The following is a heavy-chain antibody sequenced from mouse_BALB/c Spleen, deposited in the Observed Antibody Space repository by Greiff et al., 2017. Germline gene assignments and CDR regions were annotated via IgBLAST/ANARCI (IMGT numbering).Heavy chain of an antibody. CDR1: GFSLTSYG. V-gene: IGHV2-2*01. D-gene: IGHD2-4*01. J-gene: IGHJ4*01. CDR3: ARNWVYDYDDEGMDY. CDR2: IWSGGST. Sequence: VQLKESGPGLVQPSQSLSITCTVSGFSLTSYGVHWVRQSPGKGLEWLGVIWSGGSTDYNAAFISRLSISKDNSKSQVFFKMNSLQTDDTAMYYCARNWVYDYDDEGMDYWGQGTSVTVSS.